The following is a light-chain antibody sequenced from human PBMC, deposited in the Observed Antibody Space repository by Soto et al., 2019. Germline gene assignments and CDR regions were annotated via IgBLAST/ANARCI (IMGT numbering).Light chain of an antibody. CDR1: QSIGSW. J-gene: IGKJ1*01. CDR3: QQYNIYST. CDR2: DAS. V-gene: IGKV1-5*01. Sequence: DIQMTQSPSTLSASVGDRVTITCRASQSIGSWLAWYQQKPGKVPKLLIYDASSLESGLPSRFSGGGSGTEFTLTISSLQPDDFATYFCQQYNIYSTFGQGTKVDIK.